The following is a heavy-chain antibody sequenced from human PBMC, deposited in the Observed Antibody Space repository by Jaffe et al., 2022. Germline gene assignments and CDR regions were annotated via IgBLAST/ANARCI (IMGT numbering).Heavy chain of an antibody. CDR2: ISSSGSTI. J-gene: IGHJ3*02. CDR3: ARDSSPDGGYSYGYTAFDI. D-gene: IGHD5-18*01. Sequence: EVQLVESGGGLVQPGGSLRLSCAASGFTFSSYEMNWVRQAPGKGLEWVSYISSSGSTIYYADSVKGRFTISRDNAKNSLYLQMNSLRAEDTAVYYCARDSSPDGGYSYGYTAFDIWGQGTMVTVSS. CDR1: GFTFSSYE. V-gene: IGHV3-48*03.